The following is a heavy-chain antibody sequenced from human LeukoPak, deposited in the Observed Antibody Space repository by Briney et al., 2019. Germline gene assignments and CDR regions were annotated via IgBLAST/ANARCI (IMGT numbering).Heavy chain of an antibody. CDR1: GFTFSNAW. V-gene: IGHV3-15*01. CDR2: IKSKTDGGTT. CDR3: ARTVGAPPFFDY. D-gene: IGHD1-26*01. J-gene: IGHJ4*02. Sequence: PGGSLRLSCAASGFTFSNAWMSWVRQAPGKGLEWVGRIKSKTDGGTTDYAAPVKGRFTISRDDSKNTLYLQMNSLKTEDTAVYYCARTVGAPPFFDYWGQGTLVTVSS.